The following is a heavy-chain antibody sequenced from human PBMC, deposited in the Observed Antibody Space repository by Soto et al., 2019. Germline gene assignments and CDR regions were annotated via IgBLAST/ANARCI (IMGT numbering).Heavy chain of an antibody. CDR2: INSKTGGT. D-gene: IGHD2-2*02. CDR3: ARGGSQLLYHFDY. J-gene: IGHJ4*02. Sequence: LGASVKVSCKASGYTFTGYFTHWVRQAPGQGLEWMGWINSKTGGTNSAQKFQGKVTMTRDTSISTAFMELNSLRSDDTAVYYCARGGSQLLYHFDYWGQGSLVTVSS. CDR1: GYTFTGYF. V-gene: IGHV1-2*03.